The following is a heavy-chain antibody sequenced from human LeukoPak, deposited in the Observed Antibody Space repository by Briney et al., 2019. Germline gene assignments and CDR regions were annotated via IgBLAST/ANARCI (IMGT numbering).Heavy chain of an antibody. CDR2: IIPIFGTA. D-gene: IGHD3-10*01. J-gene: IGHJ3*02. V-gene: IGHV1-69*01. Sequence: GSSVKVSCKASGGTFSSYAISWVRQARGQGLEWMGGIIPIFGTANYAQKFQGRVTITADESTSTAYMELSSLRSEDTAVYYCARGSGSYYNTVGAFDIWGQGTMVTVSS. CDR3: ARGSGSYYNTVGAFDI. CDR1: GGTFSSYA.